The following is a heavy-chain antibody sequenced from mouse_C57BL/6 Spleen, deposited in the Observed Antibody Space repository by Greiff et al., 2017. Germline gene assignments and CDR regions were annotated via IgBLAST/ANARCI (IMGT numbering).Heavy chain of an antibody. J-gene: IGHJ4*01. CDR3: ARSPVRYAMDY. V-gene: IGHV1-26*01. D-gene: IGHD2-2*01. Sequence: EVQLQQSGPELVKPGASVKISCKASGYTFTDYYMNWVKQSHGKSLEWIGDINPNNGGTSYNQKFKGKATLTVDKSSSTAYMELRSLTSEDSAVYYCARSPVRYAMDYWGQGTSVTVSS. CDR1: GYTFTDYY. CDR2: INPNNGGT.